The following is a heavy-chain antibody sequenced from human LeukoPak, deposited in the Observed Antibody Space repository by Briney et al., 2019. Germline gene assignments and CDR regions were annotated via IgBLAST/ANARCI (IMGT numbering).Heavy chain of an antibody. V-gene: IGHV1-2*02. CDR1: GYTFTSYY. CDR3: ATQRGSYLWGTDFDY. Sequence: GASVKVSCKASGYTFTSYYMHWVRQAPGQGLEWMGWINPNSGDTKYSQKFQGRVTMTRDTSIRTAYMELTRLRSDDTAVYYCATQRGSYLWGTDFDYWGQGTLVTVSS. J-gene: IGHJ4*02. CDR2: INPNSGDT. D-gene: IGHD3-16*01.